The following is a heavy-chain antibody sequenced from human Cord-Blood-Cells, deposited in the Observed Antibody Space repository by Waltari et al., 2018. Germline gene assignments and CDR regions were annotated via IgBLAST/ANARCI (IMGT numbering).Heavy chain of an antibody. CDR2: IYYSGST. J-gene: IGHJ5*02. CDR3: ARFLNGFDP. D-gene: IGHD3-3*01. Sequence: QLQLQESGPGLVKPSETLSLPCPVSGGSFSSSSYYWGWIRQPPGKGLGWIGSIYYSGSTYYNPSLKSRVTISVDTSKNQFSLKLSSVTAADTAVYYCARFLNGFDPWGQGTLVTVSS. V-gene: IGHV4-39*01. CDR1: GGSFSSSSYY.